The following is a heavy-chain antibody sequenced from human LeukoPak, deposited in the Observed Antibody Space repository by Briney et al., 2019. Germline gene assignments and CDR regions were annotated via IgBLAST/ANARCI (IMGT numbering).Heavy chain of an antibody. CDR2: ISGNGGNT. CDR1: GLTFSSYA. D-gene: IGHD3-22*01. V-gene: IGHV3-64D*09. CDR3: VKGGKGISDSSGYYLFDY. J-gene: IGHJ4*02. Sequence: GGSLRLSCSASGLTFSSYAMHWVRQAPGKGLEYVSAISGNGGNTNHADSVKGRFTISRDNSKNMMYLQMSSLRAEDTAVYYCVKGGKGISDSSGYYLFDYWGQGTLVAVSS.